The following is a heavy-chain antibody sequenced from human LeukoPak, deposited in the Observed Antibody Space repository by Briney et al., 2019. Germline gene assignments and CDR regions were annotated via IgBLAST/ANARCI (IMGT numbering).Heavy chain of an antibody. J-gene: IGHJ4*02. Sequence: GGSLRLSCAASGFTFSTYGMHWVRQAPGKGLEWVAVISYDGSNKYDADSVRGRFAISRDNSKNILYLQMNSLRAEDTAVYYCARGRGYSYADYWGQGTLVTVSS. D-gene: IGHD5-24*01. V-gene: IGHV3-30*03. CDR3: ARGRGYSYADY. CDR2: ISYDGSNK. CDR1: GFTFSTYG.